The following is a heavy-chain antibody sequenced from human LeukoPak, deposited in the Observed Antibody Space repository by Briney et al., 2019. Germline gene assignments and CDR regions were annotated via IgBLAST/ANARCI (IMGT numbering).Heavy chain of an antibody. CDR2: IYYSGST. CDR3: ARKLNWFDP. CDR1: GGSISSYY. V-gene: IGHV4-59*08. Sequence: SKTLSLTCTVSGGSISSYYWSWIRQPPGKGLEWIGYIYYSGSTNYNPSLKSRVTISVDTSKNQFSLKLSSVTAADTAVYYCARKLNWFDPWGQGTLVPVSS. J-gene: IGHJ5*02.